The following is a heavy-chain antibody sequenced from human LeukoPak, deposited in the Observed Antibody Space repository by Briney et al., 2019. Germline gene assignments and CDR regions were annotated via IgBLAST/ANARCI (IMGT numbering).Heavy chain of an antibody. CDR1: GFTFSNAW. V-gene: IGHV3-66*01. CDR3: ATRPDGDYGYFDY. Sequence: PGGSLRLSCAASGFTFSNAWMSWVRQAPGKGLEWVSVIYSGGSTYYADSVKGRFIISRDNSKNTLYLQMNSLRAEDTAVYYCATRPDGDYGYFDYWGQGTLVTVSS. CDR2: IYSGGST. D-gene: IGHD4-17*01. J-gene: IGHJ4*02.